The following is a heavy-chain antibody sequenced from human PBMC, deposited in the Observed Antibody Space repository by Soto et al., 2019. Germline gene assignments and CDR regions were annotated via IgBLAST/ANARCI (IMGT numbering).Heavy chain of an antibody. Sequence: PSETLSLTCAVCGGSITSGNSYSWSWIRQPPGKGLEWIGSISHTGSTSYNPSLKSRLTMSVDKSKNQFSLRLSSVTAADMAVYYCARAVAPYFGTWFDPWGQGILVTVSS. V-gene: IGHV4-30-2*01. CDR1: GGSITSGNSYS. J-gene: IGHJ5*02. D-gene: IGHD3-10*01. CDR3: ARAVAPYFGTWFDP. CDR2: ISHTGST.